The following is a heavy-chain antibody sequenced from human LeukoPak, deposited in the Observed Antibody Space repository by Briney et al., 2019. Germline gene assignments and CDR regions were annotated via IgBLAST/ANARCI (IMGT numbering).Heavy chain of an antibody. CDR1: GFTLTNYA. D-gene: IGHD1-26*01. J-gene: IGHJ4*02. V-gene: IGHV3-23*01. CDR2: LSDSGAST. CDR3: AKVHLEGASSLDQ. Sequence: GGSLRLSCAASGFTLTNYAMTWVRQAPGKGLEWVSALSDSGASTYYADSVKGRFTVSRDNSKNTLYLQMNSLRAEDTAVYYCAKVHLEGASSLDQWGQGTLVTVSS.